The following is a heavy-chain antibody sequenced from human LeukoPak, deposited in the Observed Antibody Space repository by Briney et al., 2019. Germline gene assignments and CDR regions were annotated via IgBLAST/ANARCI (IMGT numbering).Heavy chain of an antibody. CDR2: IRYDGSNK. CDR3: AKAPPHSSGWYVFDY. J-gene: IGHJ4*02. D-gene: IGHD6-19*01. CDR1: GFTSSSYG. V-gene: IGHV3-30*02. Sequence: PGGSLRLSCAASGFTSSSYGIHWVRQAPGKGLEWVAFIRYDGSNKYYADSVKGRFTISRDNSKNTLYLQMSSLRAEDTAVYYCAKAPPHSSGWYVFDYWGQGTLVTVSS.